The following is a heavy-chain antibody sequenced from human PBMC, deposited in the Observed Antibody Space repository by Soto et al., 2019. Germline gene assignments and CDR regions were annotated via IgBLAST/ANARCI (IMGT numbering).Heavy chain of an antibody. CDR2: IIPILGIA. CDR1: GGTFSSYT. J-gene: IGHJ6*02. Sequence: ASVKVSCKASGGTFSSYTISWVRQAPGQGLEWMGRIIPILGIANYAQKFQGRVTITADESTSTAYMELSSLRSEDTAVYYCARGGDTAMVTGYYYGMDVWGQGTTVTVSS. V-gene: IGHV1-69*02. D-gene: IGHD5-18*01. CDR3: ARGGDTAMVTGYYYGMDV.